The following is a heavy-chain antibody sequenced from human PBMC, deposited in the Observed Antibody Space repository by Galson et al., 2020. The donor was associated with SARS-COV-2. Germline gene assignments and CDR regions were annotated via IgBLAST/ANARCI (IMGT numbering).Heavy chain of an antibody. CDR3: ARESSSRDGDYYYYMDV. V-gene: IGHV1-2*04. D-gene: IGHD2-2*01. CDR1: GYTFTGYY. CDR2: INPNRGGT. J-gene: IGHJ6*03. Sequence: ASVKVSCKASGYTFTGYYMHWVRQAPGQGLEWMGWINPNRGGTNYAQKFQGWVTMTRDTSISTAYMELSRLRSDDTAVYYCARESSSRDGDYYYYMDVGGKGTTVTVSS.